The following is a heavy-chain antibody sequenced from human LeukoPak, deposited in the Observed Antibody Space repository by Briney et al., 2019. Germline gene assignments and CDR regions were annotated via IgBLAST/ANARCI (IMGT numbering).Heavy chain of an antibody. J-gene: IGHJ3*02. D-gene: IGHD2-15*01. CDR3: AREGPYCSGGSCYPDAFDI. CDR1: GGSISSYY. CDR2: IYYSGST. V-gene: IGHV4-59*01. Sequence: PSETLSLTCTVSGGSISSYYWSWIRQPPGKGLEWIGLIYYSGSTNYNPSLKSRVTISVDTSKNQFSLKLSSVTAADTAVYYCAREGPYCSGGSCYPDAFDIWGQGTMVTVSS.